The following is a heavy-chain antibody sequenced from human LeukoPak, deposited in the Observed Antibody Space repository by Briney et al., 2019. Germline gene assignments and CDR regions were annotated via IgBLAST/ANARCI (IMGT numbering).Heavy chain of an antibody. V-gene: IGHV4-30-4*01. CDR2: IYYSGST. Sequence: SETLSLTCTVSGGSLSSGDYYWNWIRQPPGKGLEWIGYIYYSGSTYYNPSLKSRVTISVDTSKNQLSLKLSSVTAADTAVYYCARRQYHDRSGYYYYDYWGQGTLVTVSS. CDR1: GGSLSSGDYY. D-gene: IGHD3-22*01. J-gene: IGHJ4*02. CDR3: ARRQYHDRSGYYYYDY.